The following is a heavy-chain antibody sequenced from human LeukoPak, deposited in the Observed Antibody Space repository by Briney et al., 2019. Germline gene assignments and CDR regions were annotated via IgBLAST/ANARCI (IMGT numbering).Heavy chain of an antibody. CDR3: ARDNRGTFDY. V-gene: IGHV3-7*05. J-gene: IGHJ4*02. CDR1: GFSISSYW. CDR2: IKQDGGEK. Sequence: AGSLRLSCAASGFSISSYWMSWVRQTPGKGPEWVANIKQDGGEKYFVDSVKGRITISRDNAKNSLYLQMNSQRAEDTAVYYCARDNRGTFDYWGQGTLVTVSS.